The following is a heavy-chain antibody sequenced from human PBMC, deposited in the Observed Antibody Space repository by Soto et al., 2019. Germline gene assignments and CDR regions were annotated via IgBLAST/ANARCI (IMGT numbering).Heavy chain of an antibody. J-gene: IGHJ6*02. V-gene: IGHV5-10-1*04. CDR2: IDPTDSYA. CDR1: GYSFTSYW. CDR3: ARMDGYSDYYYYGMDV. D-gene: IGHD5-18*01. Sequence: LGEALKLSCRVSGYSFTSYWSRWERQMPGKGLEWMGRIDPTDSYANYSPSFQGQVTISADKSISTAYLQWSSLKASDTAMYYCARMDGYSDYYYYGMDVWGQGTTVTVSS.